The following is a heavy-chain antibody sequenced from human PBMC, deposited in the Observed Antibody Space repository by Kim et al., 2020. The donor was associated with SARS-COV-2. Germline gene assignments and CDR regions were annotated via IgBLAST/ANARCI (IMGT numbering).Heavy chain of an antibody. CDR1: GFTFSSYD. V-gene: IGHV3-13*01. J-gene: IGHJ4*02. D-gene: IGHD6-13*01. CDR3: ARDQGQQLDGVTGRRGFDY. CDR2: IGTAGDT. Sequence: GGSLRLSCAASGFTFSSYDMHWVRQATGKGLEWVSAIGTAGDTYYPGSVKGRFTISRENAKNSLYLQMNSLRAGDTAVYYCARDQGQQLDGVTGRRGFDYWGQGTLVTVSS.